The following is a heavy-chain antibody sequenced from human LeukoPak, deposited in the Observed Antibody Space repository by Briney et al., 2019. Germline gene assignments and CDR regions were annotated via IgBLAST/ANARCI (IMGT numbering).Heavy chain of an antibody. CDR1: GGSISSGGYS. J-gene: IGHJ4*02. CDR2: IYYSGST. CDR3: ARYTVTTSFDY. D-gene: IGHD4-17*01. V-gene: IGHV4-31*11. Sequence: PSQTLSLTCAVSGGSISSGGYSWSWIRQHPGKGLEWIGYIYYSGSTYYNPSLKSRVTISVDTSKNQFSLKLSSVTAADTAVYYCARYTVTTSFDYWGQGTLVTVSS.